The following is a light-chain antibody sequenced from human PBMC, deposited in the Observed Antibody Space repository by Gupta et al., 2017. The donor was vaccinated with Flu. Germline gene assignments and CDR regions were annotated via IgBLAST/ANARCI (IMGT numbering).Light chain of an antibody. V-gene: IGLV8-61*01. CDR3: ELFMGNGISV. J-gene: IGLJ3*02. Sequence: QEPPSSFSLGGTVTLTFALSSGSVSSNSYTSWYQQTPGQAPRTLIYNTNVRSSGVPNRFSGSILGNKAALTITGAQADDESYYYCELFMGNGISVFGGGTKLTVL. CDR2: NTN. CDR1: SGSVSSNSY.